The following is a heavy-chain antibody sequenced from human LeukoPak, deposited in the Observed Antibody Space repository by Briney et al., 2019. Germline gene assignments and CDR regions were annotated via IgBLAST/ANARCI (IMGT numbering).Heavy chain of an antibody. CDR2: IYHSGST. CDR3: ARESGVVAAISNWFDP. J-gene: IGHJ5*02. CDR1: GGSISSSNW. D-gene: IGHD2-15*01. Sequence: SETLSLTCAVSGGSISSSNWWSWVRQPPGKGLEWIGKIYHSGSTNYNPSLKSRVTISVDKSKNQFSLKLSSVTAADTAVYYCARESGVVAAISNWFDPWGQGTLVTVSS. V-gene: IGHV4-4*02.